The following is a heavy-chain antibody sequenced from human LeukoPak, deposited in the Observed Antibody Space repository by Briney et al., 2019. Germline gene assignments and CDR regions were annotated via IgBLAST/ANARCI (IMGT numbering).Heavy chain of an antibody. D-gene: IGHD1-26*01. CDR3: ARMYTGYYYYYMDV. CDR1: GYTFTSYG. CDR2: ISAYNGNT. Sequence: ASVKVSCKASGYTFTSYGISWVRQAPGQGPEWMGWISAYNGNTNYAQKLQGRVTVTTDTSTSTAYMELRSLRSDDTAVYYCARMYTGYYYYYMDVWGKGTTVTVSS. J-gene: IGHJ6*03. V-gene: IGHV1-18*01.